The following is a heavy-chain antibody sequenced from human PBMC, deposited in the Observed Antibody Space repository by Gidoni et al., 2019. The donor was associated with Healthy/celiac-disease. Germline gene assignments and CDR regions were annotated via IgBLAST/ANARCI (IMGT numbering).Heavy chain of an antibody. J-gene: IGHJ4*02. Sequence: QVQLQESGPGLVKPSETLSLTCKVSGGSISSYYWSWIRQPPGKGLEWIGYIYYSGSTNYNPSLKSRVTISVDTSKTQFSLKLSSVTAADTAVYYCARDRISGSYWDYWGQGTLVTVSS. CDR1: GGSISSYY. V-gene: IGHV4-59*01. CDR2: IYYSGST. D-gene: IGHD1-26*01. CDR3: ARDRISGSYWDY.